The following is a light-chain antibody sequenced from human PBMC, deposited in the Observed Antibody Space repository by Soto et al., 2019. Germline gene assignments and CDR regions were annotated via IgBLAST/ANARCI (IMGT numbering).Light chain of an antibody. CDR1: QSIGNS. J-gene: IGKJ5*01. Sequence: IQMTQSTSSLSASIASRVTMTYQVCQSIGNSLNGYQQLPGKPPKLLIYGATNMEAGVPLRFSGRGSGTHVTFTIAGLEPEDIATYSCQQYDDLPSITFGQGTRLEI. CDR3: QQYDDLPSIT. CDR2: GAT. V-gene: IGKV1-33*01.